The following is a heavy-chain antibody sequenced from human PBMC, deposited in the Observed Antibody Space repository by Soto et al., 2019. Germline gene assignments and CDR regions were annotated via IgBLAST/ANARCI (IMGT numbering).Heavy chain of an antibody. Sequence: EVQLLEFGGGLVQPGVSRRLSCAAAGFTSGSYAMSWVRQTTGKGLDWVSLIIGTGDSSEYANYVNGRFTISRDYSKTTEFLQMNSLRAEDTDVYFCAKDNGNYGSGSFSHWGQGALVPVHS. D-gene: IGHD3-10*01. CDR1: GFTSGSYA. CDR2: IIGTGDSS. CDR3: AKDNGNYGSGSFSH. V-gene: IGHV3-23*01. J-gene: IGHJ4*02.